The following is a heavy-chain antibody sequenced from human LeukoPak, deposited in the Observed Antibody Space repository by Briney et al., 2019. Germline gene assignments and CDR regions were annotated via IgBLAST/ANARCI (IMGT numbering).Heavy chain of an antibody. CDR1: GFSFGSYG. Sequence: GGSLRLSCAASGFSFGSYGMHWVRQAPGKGLEWLAVISHEGSVKFHADSVRGRFTISRDNSKNMVYLQINSLRAEDTAVYYCARTREQWQVLDYWGQGTLVIVSS. D-gene: IGHD6-19*01. J-gene: IGHJ4*02. CDR2: ISHEGSVK. V-gene: IGHV3-30*03. CDR3: ARTREQWQVLDY.